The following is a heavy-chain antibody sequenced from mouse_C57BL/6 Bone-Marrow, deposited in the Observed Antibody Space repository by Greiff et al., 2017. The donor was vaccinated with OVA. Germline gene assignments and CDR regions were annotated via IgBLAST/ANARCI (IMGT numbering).Heavy chain of an antibody. Sequence: VQLQQPGAELVKPGASVKMSCKASGYTFTSYWITWVEQRPGQGLEWIGDIYPGSGSTNYNEKFKSKATLTVDTSSSTAYMQLSSLTSEDSAVYYCARPHYGSSPYYYAMDYWGQGTSVTVSS. CDR3: ARPHYGSSPYYYAMDY. D-gene: IGHD1-1*01. CDR1: GYTFTSYW. CDR2: IYPGSGST. V-gene: IGHV1-55*01. J-gene: IGHJ4*01.